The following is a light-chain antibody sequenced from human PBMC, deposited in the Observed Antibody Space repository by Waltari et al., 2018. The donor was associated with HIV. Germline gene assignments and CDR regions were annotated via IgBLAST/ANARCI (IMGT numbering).Light chain of an antibody. CDR3: QQSYSTPRT. J-gene: IGKJ1*01. V-gene: IGKV1-39*01. CDR1: PSISDY. Sequence: DIQMTQSPSSLSASVGDRVPITCRASPSISDYLNWYQHKPGKAPELLIFAASSLQSGVPSRFSGSGSGTDFTLTISSLQPEDFATYYCQQSYSTPRTFGQGTTVEIK. CDR2: AAS.